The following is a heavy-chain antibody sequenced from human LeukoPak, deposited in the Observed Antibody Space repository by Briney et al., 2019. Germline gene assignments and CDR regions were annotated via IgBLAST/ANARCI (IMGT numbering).Heavy chain of an antibody. CDR2: INWNGGST. J-gene: IGHJ1*01. CDR3: ARLSGGYCSSTSCYGPAYFQH. CDR1: GFTFDDYG. V-gene: IGHV3-20*04. D-gene: IGHD2-2*01. Sequence: PGGSLRLSCAASGFTFDDYGMSWVRQAPGKGLEWVSGINWNGGSTGYADSVKGRFTISRDNAKNSLYLQMSSLRAEDTALYYCARLSGGYCSSTSCYGPAYFQHWGQGTLVTVSS.